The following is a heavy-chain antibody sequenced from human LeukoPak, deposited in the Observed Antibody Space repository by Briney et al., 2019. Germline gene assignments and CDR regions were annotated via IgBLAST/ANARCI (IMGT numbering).Heavy chain of an antibody. CDR2: ISWNSGSI. J-gene: IGHJ6*02. CDR1: GFTFDDYA. V-gene: IGHV3-9*01. D-gene: IGHD1-26*01. Sequence: PGGSLRLSRAASGFTFDDYAMHWVRQAPGKGLEWVSGISWNSGSIGYADSVKGRFNIPRDNAKNSLYLQMNSLRAEDTALYYCAKDRGGSYYYYYGMDVWGQGTTVTVSS. CDR3: AKDRGGSYYYYYGMDV.